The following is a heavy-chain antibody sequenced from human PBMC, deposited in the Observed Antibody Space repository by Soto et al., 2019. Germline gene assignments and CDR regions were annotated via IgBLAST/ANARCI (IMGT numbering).Heavy chain of an antibody. CDR1: GGSISSYY. V-gene: IGHV4-59*01. CDR2: IYYNGST. J-gene: IGHJ3*02. D-gene: IGHD3-3*01. CDR3: ARPQYDFWSGYEGVGAFDI. Sequence: SETLSLTCTVSGGSISSYYWSWIRQPPGKGLEWIGYIYYNGSTNYNPSLKSRVTISVDTSKNQFSLKLSSVTAADTAVYYCARPQYDFWSGYEGVGAFDIWGQGTMVTVSS.